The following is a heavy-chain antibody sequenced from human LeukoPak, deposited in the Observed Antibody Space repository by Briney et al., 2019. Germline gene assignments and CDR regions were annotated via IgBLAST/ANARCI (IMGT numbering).Heavy chain of an antibody. D-gene: IGHD3-10*01. J-gene: IGHJ5*02. CDR2: IYHSGST. CDR1: GYSISSGYY. CDR3: ASGLGGFGELSPWFDP. V-gene: IGHV4-38-2*02. Sequence: PSETLSLTCTVSGYSISSGYYWGWIRQPPGKGLEWIGSIYHSGSTYYNPSLKSRVTISVDTSKNQFSLKLSSVTAADTAVYYCASGLGGFGELSPWFDPWGQGTLVTVSS.